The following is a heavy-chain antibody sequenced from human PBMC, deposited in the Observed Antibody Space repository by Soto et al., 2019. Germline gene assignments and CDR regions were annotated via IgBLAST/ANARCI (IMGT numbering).Heavy chain of an antibody. CDR2: IWYDGSNK. V-gene: IGHV3-33*01. CDR1: GFTFSSYG. Sequence: GGSLRLSCAASGFTFSSYGMHWVRQAPGKGLEWVAVIWYDGSNKYYADSVKGRFTISRDNSKNTLYLQMNSLRAEDTAVYYCARVIGVAAAGVMDVWGQGTTVTVSS. CDR3: ARVIGVAAAGVMDV. D-gene: IGHD6-13*01. J-gene: IGHJ6*02.